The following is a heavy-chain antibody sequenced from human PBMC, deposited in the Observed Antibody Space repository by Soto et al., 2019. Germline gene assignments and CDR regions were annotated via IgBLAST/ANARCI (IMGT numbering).Heavy chain of an antibody. J-gene: IGHJ5*02. CDR2: IYYTGST. CDR1: GGSITSGGYY. Sequence: LSLTCSVSGGSITSGGYYWTWIRQHPEKGLEWIGYIYYTGSTNYNPSLRSRVTISRDTSKSQFSLRLSSVTAADTAVYYCARAGDYTDYFRFDPWGQGTLVTVSS. CDR3: ARAGDYTDYFRFDP. D-gene: IGHD4-17*01. V-gene: IGHV4-31*03.